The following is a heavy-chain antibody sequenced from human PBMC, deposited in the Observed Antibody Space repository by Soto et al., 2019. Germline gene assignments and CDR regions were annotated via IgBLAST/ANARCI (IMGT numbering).Heavy chain of an antibody. D-gene: IGHD6-19*01. CDR1: GFTFSSYG. CDR3: VKDLKQWLVAPVYYGMDV. CDR2: ISYDGSNK. J-gene: IGHJ6*02. V-gene: IGHV3-30*18. Sequence: GGSLRLSCAASGFTFSSYGMHWVRQAPGKGLEWVAVISYDGSNKYYADSVKGRFTISRDNSKNTLYLQMNSLRAEDTAVYYCVKDLKQWLVAPVYYGMDVWGQGTTVTVSS.